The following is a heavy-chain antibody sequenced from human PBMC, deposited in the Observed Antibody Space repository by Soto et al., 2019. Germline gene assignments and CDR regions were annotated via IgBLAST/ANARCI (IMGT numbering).Heavy chain of an antibody. D-gene: IGHD2-21*01. CDR3: AKGRGQRHPYSRVLDH. Sequence: PGGSLRLSCAASGFTFSTYAMGWVRQAPGKGLEGVSLISPSGDSTYVPDSLKGRFTISRDSSKNTVFLQMNSLRAEDTAVYYCAKGRGQRHPYSRVLDHWGQGTLVTVSS. CDR2: ISPSGDST. CDR1: GFTFSTYA. V-gene: IGHV3-23*01. J-gene: IGHJ4*02.